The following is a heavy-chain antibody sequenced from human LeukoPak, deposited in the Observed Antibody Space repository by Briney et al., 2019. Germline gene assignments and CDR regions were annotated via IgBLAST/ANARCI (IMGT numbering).Heavy chain of an antibody. CDR3: ARGGIAAAGTFDY. CDR2: ISSSSSHI. V-gene: IGHV3-21*01. Sequence: GGSQRLSCAASGFTFSSYSMNWVRQAPGKGLEWVSSISSSSSHIYYADSVKGRFTISRDNAKNSLYLQMNSLRAEDTAVYYCARGGIAAAGTFDYWGQGTLVTVSS. CDR1: GFTFSSYS. D-gene: IGHD6-13*01. J-gene: IGHJ4*02.